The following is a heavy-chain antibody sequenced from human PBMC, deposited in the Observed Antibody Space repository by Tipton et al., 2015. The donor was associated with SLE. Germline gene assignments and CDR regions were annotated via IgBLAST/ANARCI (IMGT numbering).Heavy chain of an antibody. D-gene: IGHD2/OR15-2a*01. CDR1: GFSLSGYG. Sequence: SLRLSCAASGFSLSGYGMHWVRQAPGQGLEWVANIHEDGGEKYFVDSVKGRFTISRDNADNSVFLQMNNLRADDTAVYYCASIPRISRPYYMDVWGKGTAVTVSS. CDR2: IHEDGGEK. V-gene: IGHV3-7*01. J-gene: IGHJ6*03. CDR3: ASIPRISRPYYMDV.